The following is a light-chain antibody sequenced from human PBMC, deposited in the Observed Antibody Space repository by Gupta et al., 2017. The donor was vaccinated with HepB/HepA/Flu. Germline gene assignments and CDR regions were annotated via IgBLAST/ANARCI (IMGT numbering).Light chain of an antibody. CDR2: SND. J-gene: IGLJ2*01. CDR3: ATWDFTLRGAV. CDR1: SSNVGNNV. V-gene: IGLV1-44*01. Sequence: QSVLTQPPSVSGTPGQKVAISCSGSSSNVGNNVVNWYQQVPGTSPKLLIYSNDQRPSGVPGRFSGSKSGTSASLAISGLQAEDEAVYYCATWDFTLRGAVIGGGTRLSVL.